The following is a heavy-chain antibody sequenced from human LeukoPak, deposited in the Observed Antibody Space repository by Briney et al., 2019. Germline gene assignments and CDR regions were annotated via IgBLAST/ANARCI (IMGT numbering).Heavy chain of an antibody. D-gene: IGHD2-2*01. CDR2: ISGSGAGT. CDR3: AKADCSSTSCYGGIHDAFDI. V-gene: IGHV3-23*01. Sequence: GGSLRLSCAASGFTFSNYVMSWVRQAPGKGLEWVSTISGSGAGTYYADAVNGRFTISRDNSKNTLYLQMNSLRAEDTAVYYCAKADCSSTSCYGGIHDAFDIWGQGTMVTVSS. CDR1: GFTFSNYV. J-gene: IGHJ3*02.